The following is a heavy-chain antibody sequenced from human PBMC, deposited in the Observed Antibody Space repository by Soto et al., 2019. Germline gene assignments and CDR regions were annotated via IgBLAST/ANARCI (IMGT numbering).Heavy chain of an antibody. CDR1: GGSINNYC. CDR2: IYYSGTT. D-gene: IGHD2-21*01. Sequence: PSETLSLTCTVSGGSINNYCWCWIRQPPGKGLEWIGYIYYSGTTNYNPSLKSRVTISVDMSKNQVSLRLTSVTAADTAVYYCATLPPRIVVSLLPIPTWGQGILVTVSS. V-gene: IGHV4-59*13. CDR3: ATLPPRIVVSLLPIPT. J-gene: IGHJ5*02.